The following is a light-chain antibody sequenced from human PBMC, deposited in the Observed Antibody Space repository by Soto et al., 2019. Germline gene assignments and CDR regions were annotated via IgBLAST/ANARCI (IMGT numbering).Light chain of an antibody. CDR3: SSYTGSSTLVV. CDR1: SSDVGGYKY. J-gene: IGLJ2*01. CDR2: DVS. Sequence: QSALTQPASVSGSPGQSITISCTGTSSDVGGYKYVSWYQQHPGKAPKLMIYDVSNRPSGVSNRFSGSKSGNTASLTISGLQAEDEGDYYCSSYTGSSTLVVFGGGTKLTVL. V-gene: IGLV2-14*01.